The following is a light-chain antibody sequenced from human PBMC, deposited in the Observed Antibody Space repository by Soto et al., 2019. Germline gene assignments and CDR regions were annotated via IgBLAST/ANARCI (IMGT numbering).Light chain of an antibody. V-gene: IGKV2-30*01. CDR3: MQGTHWPKT. CDR1: QSLVSSDGNTY. CDR2: KIS. J-gene: IGKJ1*01. Sequence: DVVLTQSPLSLPVTLGQPASISCTSSQSLVSSDGNTYLHWFQQRPGHSPRHLIYKISNRDSGVPDRFRGSGSGTDVALEISRVEAEDVGLYYCMQGTHWPKTFGQGTKVEIK.